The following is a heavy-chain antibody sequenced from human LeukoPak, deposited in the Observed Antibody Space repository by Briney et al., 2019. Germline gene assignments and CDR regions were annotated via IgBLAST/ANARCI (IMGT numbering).Heavy chain of an antibody. J-gene: IGHJ4*02. CDR1: GGTFSRSG. D-gene: IGHD3-22*01. Sequence: SVKVSCKASGGTFSRSGISWVRQAPGQGLEWMGGIIPIFGTVNYAQKFQGRVTITADESTSTAYMELTSLRSEDTAIYYCARDGAIFDIRRYYYLWWGQGTLVTVSS. V-gene: IGHV1-69*01. CDR3: ARDGAIFDIRRYYYLW. CDR2: IIPIFGTV.